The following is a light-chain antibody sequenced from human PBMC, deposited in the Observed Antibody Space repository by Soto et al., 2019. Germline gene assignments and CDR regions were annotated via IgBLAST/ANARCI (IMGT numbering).Light chain of an antibody. J-gene: IGLJ1*01. V-gene: IGLV2-14*01. CDR2: EVT. CDR1: SSDVGGYNF. Sequence: QSVLAQPASVSGSPGQSITISCTGTSSDVGGYNFVSWYQQHPYKAPKLMIYEVTNRPSGVSNRFSGSKSGNTASLTISGLQAEDEADYYCSSYGSGSTYVFXTGTKLTVL. CDR3: SSYGSGSTYV.